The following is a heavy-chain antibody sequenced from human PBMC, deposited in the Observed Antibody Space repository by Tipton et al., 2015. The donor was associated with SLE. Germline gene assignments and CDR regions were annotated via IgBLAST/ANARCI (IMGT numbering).Heavy chain of an antibody. CDR3: ARDRSRQQLVHY. CDR2: ISSSSSYI. V-gene: IGHV3-21*01. Sequence: SLRLSCAASGFTFSSYSMNWVRQAPGKGLEWVSSISSSSSYIYYADSVKGRFTISRDNAKNSLYLQMNSLRAEDTAVYYCARDRSRQQLVHYWGQGTLVTVSS. J-gene: IGHJ4*02. CDR1: GFTFSSYS. D-gene: IGHD6-13*01.